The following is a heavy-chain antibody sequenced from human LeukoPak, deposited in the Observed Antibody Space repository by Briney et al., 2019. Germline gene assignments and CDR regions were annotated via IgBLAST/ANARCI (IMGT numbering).Heavy chain of an antibody. CDR1: GFTVSSNY. D-gene: IGHD5-24*01. V-gene: IGHV3-53*01. CDR3: ARDRGGYNSGGYFDY. CDR2: IYSGGST. Sequence: GGSLRLSCAASGFTVSSNYMSWVRQAPGKGLEWVSVIYSGGSTYYADSVKGRFTISRDNSKNTLYLQMNSLRAEDTAVYYCARDRGGYNSGGYFDYWGQGTLVTVSS. J-gene: IGHJ4*02.